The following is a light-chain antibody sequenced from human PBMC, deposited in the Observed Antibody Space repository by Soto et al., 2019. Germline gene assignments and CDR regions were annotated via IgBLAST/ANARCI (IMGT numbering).Light chain of an antibody. CDR2: GAS. V-gene: IGKV3D-15*01. CDR1: QNILSN. J-gene: IGKJ1*01. Sequence: EIVMTQSPATLSVSPGERATLSCRASQNILSNLAWYQQKPGQAPRLLIYGASSRATGIPDRFSGGGSGAEYTLTISSLQSEDFAVYYCQQYDKWPRTFGQGTKVDIK. CDR3: QQYDKWPRT.